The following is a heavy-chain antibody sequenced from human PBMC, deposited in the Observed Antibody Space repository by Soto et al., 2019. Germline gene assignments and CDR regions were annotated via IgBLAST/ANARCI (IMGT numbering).Heavy chain of an antibody. D-gene: IGHD4-17*01. J-gene: IGHJ6*01. CDR1: GYSFTSYW. V-gene: IGHV5-10-1*01. Sequence: PVESLTISCKVSGYSFTSYWIIWVLQMPGKGLEWMGRIDPSDSYTNYSPSFQGHVTISADKSISTAYLQWSSLKASDTSMYYCARLYGDYHYYYYGMDVWGQGTTVTVSS. CDR3: ARLYGDYHYYYYGMDV. CDR2: IDPSDSYT.